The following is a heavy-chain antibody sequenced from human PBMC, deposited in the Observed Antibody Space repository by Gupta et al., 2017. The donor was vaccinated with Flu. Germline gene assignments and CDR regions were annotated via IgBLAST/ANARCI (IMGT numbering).Heavy chain of an antibody. CDR3: AHSPVGQDGFDY. Sequence: QTTLKESGPTLVKPTQTLTLTCTFSGFSRSTSGVGVGWIRQPPGKALEWLALIYWDDDKRYSPSLKSGLTSTKYTSKNQVVLTMTNMDPVDPATYYCAHSPVGQDGFDYWAQGTLVTVSS. D-gene: IGHD2-15*01. V-gene: IGHV2-5*02. CDR2: IYWDDDK. CDR1: GFSRSTSGVG. J-gene: IGHJ4*02.